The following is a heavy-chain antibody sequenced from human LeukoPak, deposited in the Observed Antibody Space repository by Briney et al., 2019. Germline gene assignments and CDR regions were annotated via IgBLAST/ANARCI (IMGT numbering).Heavy chain of an antibody. CDR3: ARPTYSSHDAFDI. CDR1: GYSFTSYW. D-gene: IGHD2-21*01. V-gene: IGHV5-51*01. CDR2: IYPGDSDT. Sequence: GESLQISCKGSGYSFTSYWIGWVRQMPGKGLEWMGIIYPGDSDTRYSPSFQGQVTISADKSISTAYLQWSSLKASGTAMYYCARPTYSSHDAFDIWGQGTMVTVSS. J-gene: IGHJ3*02.